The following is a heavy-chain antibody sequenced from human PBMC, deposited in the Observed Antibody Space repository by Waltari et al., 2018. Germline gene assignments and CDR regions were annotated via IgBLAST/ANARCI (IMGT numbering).Heavy chain of an antibody. CDR2: IYTSGST. J-gene: IGHJ3*02. CDR1: GGSISSGSYY. V-gene: IGHV4-61*02. Sequence: QVQLQESGPGLVKPSQTLSLTCPVSGGSISSGSYYWSWIRQPAGKGLEWIGRIYTSGSTNYNPSLKSRVTISVDTSKNQFSLKLSSVTAADTAVYYCARDWRNAFDIWGQGTMVTVSS. CDR3: ARDWRNAFDI.